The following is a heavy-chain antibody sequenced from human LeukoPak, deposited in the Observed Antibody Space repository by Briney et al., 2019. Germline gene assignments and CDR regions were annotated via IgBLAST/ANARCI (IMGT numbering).Heavy chain of an antibody. V-gene: IGHV3-7*05. CDR3: ARDQGRTTVTNWFDP. J-gene: IGHJ5*02. Sequence: GGSLRLSCSASGFTFSSYWMSWVRQAPGKGLEWVANIKQDGSEKYYVDSVKGRFTISRDNAKNSLYLQMNSLRAEDTAVYYCARDQGRTTVTNWFDPWGQGTLVTVSS. CDR1: GFTFSSYW. CDR2: IKQDGSEK. D-gene: IGHD4-17*01.